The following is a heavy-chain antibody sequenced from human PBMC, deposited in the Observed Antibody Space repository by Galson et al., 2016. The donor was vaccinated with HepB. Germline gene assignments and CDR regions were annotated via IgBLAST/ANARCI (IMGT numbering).Heavy chain of an antibody. Sequence: SLRLSCATSGFNFKTYAMTWVRQAPGKGLEWVAAIVDGGARTSYADSVKGRFTLSRDNSRNTLYVQMNSLRAEDTAVYYCAKERGLGWFGGGSDSWGQGTQVTVSS. CDR2: IVDGGART. V-gene: IGHV3-23*01. J-gene: IGHJ4*02. CDR1: GFNFKTYA. CDR3: AKERGLGWFGGGSDS. D-gene: IGHD2-15*01.